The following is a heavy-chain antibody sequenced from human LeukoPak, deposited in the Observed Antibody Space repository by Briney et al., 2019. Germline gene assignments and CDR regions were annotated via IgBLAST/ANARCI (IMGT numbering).Heavy chain of an antibody. CDR1: GVTSTGYSISINGYS. CDR2: LNGGGLGT. V-gene: IGHV3-23*01. D-gene: IGHD3-16*01. CDR3: ALGLRDSASSPFGS. Sequence: GGSLRLSCSVSGVTSTGYSISINGYSMTWIRQSPRKGLEWVTALNGGGLGTYRAESVSTNTLYLQMNNLRVEDTAVYFCALGLRDSASSPFGSWGQGTLVTVSS. J-gene: IGHJ4*02.